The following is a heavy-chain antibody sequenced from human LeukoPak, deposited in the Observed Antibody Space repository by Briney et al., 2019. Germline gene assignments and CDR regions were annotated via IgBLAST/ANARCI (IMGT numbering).Heavy chain of an antibody. CDR2: VSAYNCNT. D-gene: IGHD6-13*01. Sequence: ASVKVSCKASGYTFNSYGIRLLRQAPGQALEWMGGVSAYNCNTNYAKKLHGRVTLTPDTSTTTPYMQLRSLRSDDTAVYYCARGSSWPDYWGQGTLVTVSS. CDR3: ARGSSWPDY. V-gene: IGHV1-18*01. CDR1: GYTFNSYG. J-gene: IGHJ4*02.